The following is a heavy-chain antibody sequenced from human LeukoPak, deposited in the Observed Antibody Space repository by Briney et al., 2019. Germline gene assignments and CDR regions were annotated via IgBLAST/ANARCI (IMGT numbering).Heavy chain of an antibody. J-gene: IGHJ4*02. CDR3: VREGVVVPAATGYYFDY. D-gene: IGHD2-2*01. Sequence: ASVKVSCKASGYTFTSYYMHWVRQAPGQGLEWMGIINPSGGSTSYAQKFQGRVTMTRDTSTSTVYMEVSSLRSEDTAVYYCVREGVVVPAATGYYFDYWGQGTLVTVSS. V-gene: IGHV1-46*01. CDR2: INPSGGST. CDR1: GYTFTSYY.